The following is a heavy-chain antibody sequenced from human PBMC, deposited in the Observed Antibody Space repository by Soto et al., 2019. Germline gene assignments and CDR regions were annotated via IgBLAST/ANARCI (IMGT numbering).Heavy chain of an antibody. J-gene: IGHJ4*02. V-gene: IGHV3-30*18. Sequence: PGGSLRLSCAASGFTFSSYGMHWVRQAPGKGLELVAVISYDGSNKYYADSVKGRFTISRDNSKNTLYLQMNSLRAEVTAVYYCAKDPFVYYYDSSGYLPHYWGQGT. CDR3: AKDPFVYYYDSSGYLPHY. CDR2: ISYDGSNK. CDR1: GFTFSSYG. D-gene: IGHD3-22*01.